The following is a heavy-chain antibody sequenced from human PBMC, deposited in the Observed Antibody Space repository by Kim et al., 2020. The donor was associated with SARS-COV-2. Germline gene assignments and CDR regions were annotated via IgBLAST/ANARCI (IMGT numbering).Heavy chain of an antibody. J-gene: IGHJ4*02. CDR3: AREGSGAAAGSIDY. D-gene: IGHD6-13*01. V-gene: IGHV4-31*02. Sequence: NPYLKSRVTISVDTSKNQFSLKLSSVTAADTAVYYCAREGSGAAAGSIDYWGQGTLVTVSS.